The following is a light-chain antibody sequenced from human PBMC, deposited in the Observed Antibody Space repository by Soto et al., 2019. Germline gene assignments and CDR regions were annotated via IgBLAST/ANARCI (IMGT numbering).Light chain of an antibody. CDR2: GAS. J-gene: IGKJ1*01. V-gene: IGKV1-5*01. CDR1: QSINNW. Sequence: DIQMTQSPLTLSASVGDRVTITCRASQSINNWLAWYQQKPGKAPKLLLYGASSRDSAVPPRFSGSGYGTEFTLSISSLQPDDFATYYCQQYNRYSGMFGQGTKVEV. CDR3: QQYNRYSGM.